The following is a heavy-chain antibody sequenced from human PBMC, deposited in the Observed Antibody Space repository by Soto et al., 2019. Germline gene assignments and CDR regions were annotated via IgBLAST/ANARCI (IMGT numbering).Heavy chain of an antibody. D-gene: IGHD5-18*01. CDR3: ARGLNGYLHYFDY. V-gene: IGHV1-3*01. CDR1: GYTFTIYA. CDR2: INAGNGNT. J-gene: IGHJ4*02. Sequence: ASVKVSCKASGYTFTIYAIHWVRQAPGQRLEWMGWINAGNGNTKYSQKFQGRVTITRDTSASTAYMELSSLRSEDTAVYYCARGLNGYLHYFDYWGQGTPVTVSS.